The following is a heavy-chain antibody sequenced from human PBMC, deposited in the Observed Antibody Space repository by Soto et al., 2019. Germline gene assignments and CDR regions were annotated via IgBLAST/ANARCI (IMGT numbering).Heavy chain of an antibody. Sequence: PSETLSLTCTVSGGSISSYYWSWFRQPPGKGLEWIGYTYYSGSTNYNPSLKSRVTISVDTSKNQFSLKLSSVTAADTAVYYCARLIAAWGLYYFDYWGQGTLVTVSS. D-gene: IGHD6-6*01. CDR1: GGSISSYY. J-gene: IGHJ4*02. V-gene: IGHV4-59*08. CDR3: ARLIAAWGLYYFDY. CDR2: TYYSGST.